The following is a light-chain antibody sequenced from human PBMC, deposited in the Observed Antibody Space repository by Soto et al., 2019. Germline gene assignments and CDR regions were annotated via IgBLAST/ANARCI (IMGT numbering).Light chain of an antibody. J-gene: IGLJ2*01. CDR1: NIGRKS. CDR3: QVWDSSSVV. V-gene: IGLV3-21*04. Sequence: SYELTQPPSVSVAPGKTARITCGGNNIGRKSVHWYQQKPGQAPVLVIYYDSDRPSGIPERFSGSNSGNTATLTISRVEDGDEADYYCQVWDSSSVVFGGGTKLTVL. CDR2: YDS.